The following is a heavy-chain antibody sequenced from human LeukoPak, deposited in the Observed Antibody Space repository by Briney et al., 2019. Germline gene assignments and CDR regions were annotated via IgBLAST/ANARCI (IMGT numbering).Heavy chain of an antibody. Sequence: PAETLTLTCTVSGCTIFSYYLNWIRQPPGKGLEWLGYIYSNGITNYSPSLGSRRTISIATYNNQISMRLTTVTAADAAIYYYVRRAYYDSSGYLPTSGYFDLWGRGTLVTVSS. CDR3: VRRAYYDSSGYLPTSGYFDL. J-gene: IGHJ2*01. D-gene: IGHD3-22*01. CDR2: IYSNGIT. CDR1: GCTIFSYY. V-gene: IGHV4-4*08.